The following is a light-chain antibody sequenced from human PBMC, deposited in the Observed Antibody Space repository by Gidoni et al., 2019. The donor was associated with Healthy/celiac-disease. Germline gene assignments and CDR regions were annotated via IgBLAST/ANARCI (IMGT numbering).Light chain of an antibody. CDR1: QGISSY. V-gene: IGKV1-8*01. CDR3: QQYYSYPRT. Sequence: AIRITQSPSSPSASTGDRVTNTCRASQGISSYLAWYQQKPGKAPKLLIYAASTLQSGVPSRFSGSGSGKDFTLTISCLQSEDFATYYCQQYYSYPRTFXQXTKVEIK. CDR2: AAS. J-gene: IGKJ1*01.